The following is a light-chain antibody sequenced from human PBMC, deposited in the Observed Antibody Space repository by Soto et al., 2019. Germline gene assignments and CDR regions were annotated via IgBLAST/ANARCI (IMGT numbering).Light chain of an antibody. CDR3: QQRSNGPCT. J-gene: IGKJ1*01. CDR1: QSINSD. Sequence: IVMTQSPATLSVSPGKTTRLVCRASQSINSDVAWYQQKVGQAPRLLIHGASTRATGIAARFSGSWSGTDFTLTISSLETEDFAVYYCQQRSNGPCTFGQGTKVDIK. V-gene: IGKV3-11*01. CDR2: GAS.